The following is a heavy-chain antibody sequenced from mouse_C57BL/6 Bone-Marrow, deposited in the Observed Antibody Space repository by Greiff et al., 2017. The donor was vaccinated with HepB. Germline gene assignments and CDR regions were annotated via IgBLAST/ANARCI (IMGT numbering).Heavy chain of an antibody. CDR1: GYTFTDYN. CDR2: INPNNGGT. J-gene: IGHJ3*01. Sequence: VQLKESGPELVKPGASVKIPCKASGYTFTDYNMDWVKQSHGKSLEWIGDINPNNGGTIYNQKFKGKATLTVDKSSSTAYMELRSLTSEDTAVYYCARARYRGFAYWGQGTLVTVSA. V-gene: IGHV1-18*01. CDR3: ARARYRGFAY.